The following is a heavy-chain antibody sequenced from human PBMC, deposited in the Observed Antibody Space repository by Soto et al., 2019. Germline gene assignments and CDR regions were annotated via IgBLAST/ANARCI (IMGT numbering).Heavy chain of an antibody. CDR2: IYYSGST. CDR3: ARRGGYCSSTSCSSDFDY. Sequence: SETSLTCTVSGGSISSSSYYWGWIRQPPGKGLEWIGSIYYSGSTYYNPSLKSRVTISVDTSKNQFSLKLSSVTAADTAVYYCARRGGYCSSTSCSSDFDYWGQGTLVTVSS. D-gene: IGHD2-2*01. V-gene: IGHV4-39*01. CDR1: GGSISSSSYY. J-gene: IGHJ4*02.